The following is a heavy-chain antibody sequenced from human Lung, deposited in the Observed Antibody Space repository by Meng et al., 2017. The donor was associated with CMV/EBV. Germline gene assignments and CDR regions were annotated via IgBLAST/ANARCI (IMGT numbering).Heavy chain of an antibody. J-gene: IGHJ4*02. Sequence: GGSLRLXCAASGFRFDDYGMHWVRQTPGKGLEWVAFIRHDGTNKFYGASVKGRFTISRDNSKSTVYLQMNSLRPEETALYYCAKDLLLFGGPNAYFDQWGQGTXVNGSS. CDR3: AKDLLLFGGPNAYFDQ. CDR1: GFRFDDYG. D-gene: IGHD3-16*01. CDR2: IRHDGTNK. V-gene: IGHV3-30*02.